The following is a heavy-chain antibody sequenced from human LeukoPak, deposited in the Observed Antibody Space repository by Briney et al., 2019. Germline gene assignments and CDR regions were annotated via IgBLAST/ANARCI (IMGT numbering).Heavy chain of an antibody. Sequence: PGGSLRLSCAASGFTFSDYYMSWIRQAPGKGLEWVSYISSSGSTIYYADSVKGRFTISRDNAKNSLYLQMNSLRAEDTAVYYCAKDYERFYYYMDVWGKGTTVTVSS. D-gene: IGHD3-3*01. CDR3: AKDYERFYYYMDV. J-gene: IGHJ6*03. CDR2: ISSSGSTI. CDR1: GFTFSDYY. V-gene: IGHV3-11*01.